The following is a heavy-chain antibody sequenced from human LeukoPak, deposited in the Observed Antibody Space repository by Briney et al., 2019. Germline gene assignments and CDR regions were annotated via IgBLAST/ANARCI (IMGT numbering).Heavy chain of an antibody. Sequence: SETLSLTCTVSGGSISSYYWSWIRQPPGKGLEWIGYIYTSGSTNYNPSLKSRATISVDTSKNQFSLKLSSVTAADTAVYYCARHGYSYGYGYYFDYWGQGTLVTVSS. CDR2: IYTSGST. CDR3: ARHGYSYGYGYYFDY. D-gene: IGHD5-18*01. CDR1: GGSISSYY. V-gene: IGHV4-4*09. J-gene: IGHJ4*02.